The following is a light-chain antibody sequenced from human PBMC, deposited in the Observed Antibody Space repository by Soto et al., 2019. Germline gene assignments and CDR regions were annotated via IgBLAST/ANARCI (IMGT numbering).Light chain of an antibody. V-gene: IGKV1-39*01. Sequence: DIQMNQSPSSLSASVGDRVTITCRASQSIRNYLNWYQQKPGKAPKVLIYAASSLQSGVPSRFSGSGSGTEFTLTISSLQPEDFATYYCQQSSSPPLAFGPGTKVAVK. CDR2: AAS. CDR3: QQSSSPPLA. J-gene: IGKJ3*01. CDR1: QSIRNY.